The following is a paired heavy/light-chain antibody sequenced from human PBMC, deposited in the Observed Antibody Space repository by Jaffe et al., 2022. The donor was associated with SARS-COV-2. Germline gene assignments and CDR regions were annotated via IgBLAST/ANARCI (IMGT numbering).Light chain of an antibody. CDR3: QPYNSYPWT. V-gene: IGKV1-5*03. CDR2: KAS. Sequence: DIQMTQSPSTLSASVGDRVTITCRASQSIRSWLAWYQQKPGKAPKLLIYKASTLESGVPSRFSGSGYGTEFTLTISSLQPDDFATYYCQPYNSYPWTFGQGTKVEIK. J-gene: IGKJ1*01. CDR1: QSIRSW.
Heavy chain of an antibody. V-gene: IGHV4-39*01. CDR1: GGSINSTLYY. CDR2: VFYSGSS. Sequence: QLQLQESGPGLVKPSETLSLTCTVSGGSINSTLYYWGWIRQPPGKGLEWIGGVFYSGSSLYNPSLKSRVTMSVDTSRNQFSLKLSSVTDADTAVYYCARSHSSSWVPFDCWGQGTLVTVSS. D-gene: IGHD6-13*01. J-gene: IGHJ4*02. CDR3: ARSHSSSWVPFDC.